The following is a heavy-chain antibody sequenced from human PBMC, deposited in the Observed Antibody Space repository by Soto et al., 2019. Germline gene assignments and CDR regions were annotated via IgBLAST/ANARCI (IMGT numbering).Heavy chain of an antibody. J-gene: IGHJ6*02. CDR2: IRSKANSYAT. CDR1: GFTFSGSA. Sequence: EVQLVESGGGLVQPGGSLKLSCAASGFTFSGSAMHWVRQASGKGLEGVGRIRSKANSYATAYAASVKGRFTISRDDSKNTAYLQMNSLKTEDTAVYYCTSPYSSSSVEGYYYYYGMDVWGQGTTVTVSS. CDR3: TSPYSSSSVEGYYYYYGMDV. V-gene: IGHV3-73*02. D-gene: IGHD6-6*01.